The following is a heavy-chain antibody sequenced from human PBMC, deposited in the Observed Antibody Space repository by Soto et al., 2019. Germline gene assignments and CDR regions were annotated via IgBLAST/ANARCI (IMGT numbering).Heavy chain of an antibody. V-gene: IGHV5-10-1*01. CDR1: GYSFTTYW. D-gene: IGHD3-22*01. CDR2: IDPTDSYT. CDR3: AGLTLAQDSSGYHLFDY. J-gene: IGHJ4*02. Sequence: VQLVQSGAEVKEPGESLRISCQASGYSFTTYWISWVRQMPGNGLECMGRIDPTDSYTDYGPSFEGHVTMSVDRSINTAYLEWSSLKASDSAMYYCAGLTLAQDSSGYHLFDYWGLGTLVTVAS.